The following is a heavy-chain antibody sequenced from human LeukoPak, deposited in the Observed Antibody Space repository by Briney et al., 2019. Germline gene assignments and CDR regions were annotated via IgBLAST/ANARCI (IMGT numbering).Heavy chain of an antibody. CDR3: ARADWNGGWFDP. CDR1: GGSISSNY. CDR2: IYYSGST. D-gene: IGHD1-1*01. J-gene: IGHJ5*02. V-gene: IGHV4-59*01. Sequence: PSETLSLTCTVSGGSISSNYWSWIRQPPGKGLEWIGYIYYSGSTNYNPSLKSRVTISVDTSKNRFSLKLSSVTAADTAVYYCARADWNGGWFDPWGQGTLVTVSS.